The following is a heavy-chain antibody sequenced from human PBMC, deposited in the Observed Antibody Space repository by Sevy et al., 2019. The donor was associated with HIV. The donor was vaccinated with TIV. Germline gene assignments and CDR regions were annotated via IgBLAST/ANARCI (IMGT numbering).Heavy chain of an antibody. CDR2: ISSSSSTI. Sequence: GGSLRLSCAASGFTFSSYRMNWVRQAPGKGLEWVSYISSSSSTIYYADSVKGRFTISRDNAKNSLYLQMNSLRAEDTAVYYCARGLPEKSEYYDFWSGWRDYGMDVWGQGTTVTVSS. D-gene: IGHD3-3*01. CDR3: ARGLPEKSEYYDFWSGWRDYGMDV. J-gene: IGHJ6*02. V-gene: IGHV3-48*01. CDR1: GFTFSSYR.